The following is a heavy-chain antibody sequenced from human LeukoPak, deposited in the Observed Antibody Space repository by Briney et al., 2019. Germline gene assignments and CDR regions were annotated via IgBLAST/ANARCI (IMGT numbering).Heavy chain of an antibody. V-gene: IGHV4-34*01. CDR3: ARGYSSSWYVLYYYYYMDV. D-gene: IGHD6-13*01. CDR1: GGSFSGYY. J-gene: IGHJ6*03. Sequence: PSETLSLTCTVYGGSFSGYYWSWIRQPPGKGLEWIGEINHSGSTNYNPSLKSRVTISVDTSKNQFSLKLSSVTAADTAVYYCARGYSSSWYVLYYYYYMDVWGKGTTVTISS. CDR2: INHSGST.